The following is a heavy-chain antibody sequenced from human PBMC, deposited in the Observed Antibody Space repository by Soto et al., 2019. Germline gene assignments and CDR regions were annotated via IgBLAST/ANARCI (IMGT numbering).Heavy chain of an antibody. V-gene: IGHV3-11*01. J-gene: IGHJ4*02. CDR1: VFTFSDYY. CDR3: ARVFPCGGDCYGLDY. CDR2: ISSSGSTI. Sequence: GWSLRLSCASSVFTFSDYYMSWIRQAPGKGLEWVSYISSSGSTIYYADSVKGRFTISRDNAKNSLYLQMNSLRAEDTAVYYCARVFPCGGDCYGLDYWGQGTLVTVPS. D-gene: IGHD2-21*02.